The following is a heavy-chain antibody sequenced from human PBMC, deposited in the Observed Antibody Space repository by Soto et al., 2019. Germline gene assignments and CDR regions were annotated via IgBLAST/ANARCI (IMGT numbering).Heavy chain of an antibody. CDR3: ARVNDLLTFYNYGMYV. J-gene: IGHJ6*02. CDR1: GGTFSSYA. D-gene: IGHD3-9*01. Sequence: SVKVSCKASGGTFSSYATSCVRQAPGQGLEWMGGIIPIFDTANYAQKFQGRVTITADKSTSTAYMELRSLRSEDTAVYYCARVNDLLTFYNYGMYVWGQGTRVTVSS. V-gene: IGHV1-69*06. CDR2: IIPIFDTA.